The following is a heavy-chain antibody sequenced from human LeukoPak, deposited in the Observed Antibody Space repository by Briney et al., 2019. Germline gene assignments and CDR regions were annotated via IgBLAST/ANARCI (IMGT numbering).Heavy chain of an antibody. CDR1: GGTFSSYT. J-gene: IGHJ5*02. D-gene: IGHD3-3*01. V-gene: IGHV1-69*02. CDR3: GRVNKPGFWSGYPGGAFDP. Sequence: ASVKVSCKASGGTFSSYTISWVRQAPGQGLEWMGRIIPILGIANHAQKFQGRVTITADKSTSTAYMELSSLRSEDTAVYYCGRVNKPGFWSGYPGGAFDPWGQGTLVTVSS. CDR2: IIPILGIA.